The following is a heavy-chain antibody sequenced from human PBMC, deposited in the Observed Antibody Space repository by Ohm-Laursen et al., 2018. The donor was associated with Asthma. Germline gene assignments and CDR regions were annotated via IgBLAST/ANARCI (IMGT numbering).Heavy chain of an antibody. J-gene: IGHJ4*02. CDR2: ISYSGTT. Sequence: TLSLTCTVSGGSISSSSYYWGWIRQPPGKGLEWIGTISYSGTTYYNPSLKSRVTISADTSKNQFSLKLSSVTAADAAVYFCARRSVTTTTDSVDYWGQGTLVTVSS. CDR3: ARRSVTTTTDSVDY. V-gene: IGHV4-39*01. CDR1: GGSISSSSYY. D-gene: IGHD4-11*01.